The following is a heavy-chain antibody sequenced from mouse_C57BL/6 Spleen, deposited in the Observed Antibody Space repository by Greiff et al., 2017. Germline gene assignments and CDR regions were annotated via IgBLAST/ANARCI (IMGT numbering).Heavy chain of an antibody. Sequence: VQLQQPGAELVRPGSSVKLSCKASGYTFTSYWMHWVKQRPIQGLEWIGNIDPSDSETHYNQKFKDKATLTVDKSSSTAYMQLSSLTSEDSAVYYCASYYGSSYSWGMDYWGQGTSGTVSS. CDR3: ASYYGSSYSWGMDY. V-gene: IGHV1-52*01. D-gene: IGHD1-1*01. CDR2: IDPSDSET. J-gene: IGHJ4*01. CDR1: GYTFTSYW.